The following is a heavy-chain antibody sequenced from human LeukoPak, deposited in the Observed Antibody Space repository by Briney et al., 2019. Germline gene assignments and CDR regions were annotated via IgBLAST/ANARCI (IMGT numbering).Heavy chain of an antibody. CDR3: ARTGYIDEGFDY. Sequence: GGSLRLFCAAWGFTFSSYWMSCVRQAPDKGLEGGANINQDASSINYAGSVKGRFTISRDNAKKSLYLQMNSLRAEDTAVYYCARTGYIDEGFDYWGQGTLVTVSS. CDR2: INQDASSI. D-gene: IGHD1-1*01. V-gene: IGHV3-7*04. CDR1: GFTFSSYW. J-gene: IGHJ4*02.